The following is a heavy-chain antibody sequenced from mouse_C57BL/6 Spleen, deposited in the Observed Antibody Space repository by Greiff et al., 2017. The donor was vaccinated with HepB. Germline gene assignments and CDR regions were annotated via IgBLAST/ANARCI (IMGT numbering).Heavy chain of an antibody. CDR3: ARTGYYYGSSYGSGPDY. V-gene: IGHV1-64*01. J-gene: IGHJ2*01. CDR2: IHPNSGST. D-gene: IGHD1-1*01. CDR1: GYTFTSYW. Sequence: VQLQQPGAELVKPGASVKLSCKASGYTFTSYWMHWVKQRPGQGLEWIGMIHPNSGSTNYNEKFKSKATLTVDKSSSTAYMQLSSLTSEDSAVYYCARTGYYYGSSYGSGPDYWGQGTTLTVSS.